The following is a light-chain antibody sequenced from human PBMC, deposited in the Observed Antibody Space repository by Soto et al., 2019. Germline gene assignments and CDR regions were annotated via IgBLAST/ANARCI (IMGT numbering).Light chain of an antibody. CDR3: QKYNSYSPWT. CDR1: QSISSW. CDR2: DAS. J-gene: IGKJ1*01. V-gene: IGKV1-5*01. Sequence: DIQMTHSPSTLSASVGGRVTITFRASQSISSWLAGGQQKPGKSPMILIYDASSLESGVPSSFSGIGSGTEFTLTISGLQPDDFAPYPCQKYNSYSPWTYGQGKKVDIK.